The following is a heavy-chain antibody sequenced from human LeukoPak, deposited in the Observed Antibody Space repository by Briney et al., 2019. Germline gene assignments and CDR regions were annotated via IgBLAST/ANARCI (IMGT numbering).Heavy chain of an antibody. V-gene: IGHV4-59*01. CDR3: ARAPRDRGYCGATSCFEYMDV. J-gene: IGHJ6*03. D-gene: IGHD2-2*01. CDR1: GVSFSSYY. CDR2: IYYNCDT. Sequence: SETLSLTCTVAGVSFSSYYLSWLRKPPAQGLVWFAFIYYNCDTKYNPSLKSRVTISVDTSKTQFSLKVTSVTAADTAVYYCARAPRDRGYCGATSCFEYMDVWGRGTTVTISS.